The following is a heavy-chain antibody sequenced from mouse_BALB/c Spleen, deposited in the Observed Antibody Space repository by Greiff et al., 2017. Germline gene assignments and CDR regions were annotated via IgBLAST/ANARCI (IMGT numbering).Heavy chain of an antibody. Sequence: EVQLVESGPGLVKPSQSLSLTCTVTGYSITSDYAWNWIRQFPGNKLEWMGYISYSGSTSYNPSLKSRISITRDTSKNQFFLQLNSVTTEDTATYYCARFLDGYYVNWGQGTTLTVSS. CDR2: ISYSGST. D-gene: IGHD2-3*01. V-gene: IGHV3-2*02. CDR1: GYSITSDYA. CDR3: ARFLDGYYVN. J-gene: IGHJ2*01.